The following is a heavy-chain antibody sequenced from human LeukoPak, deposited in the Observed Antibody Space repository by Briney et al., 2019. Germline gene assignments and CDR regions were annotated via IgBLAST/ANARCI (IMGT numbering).Heavy chain of an antibody. CDR3: ARAPYCSGGSCYSGAFDI. CDR2: IYHSGST. V-gene: IGHV4-59*01. Sequence: PSETLSLTCTVSGGSISSYYWSWIWQPPGKGLEWIGYIYHSGSTNYNPSLKSRVTISVDTSKNQFSLKLSSVTAADTAVYYCARAPYCSGGSCYSGAFDIWGQGTMVTVSS. J-gene: IGHJ3*02. D-gene: IGHD2-15*01. CDR1: GGSISSYY.